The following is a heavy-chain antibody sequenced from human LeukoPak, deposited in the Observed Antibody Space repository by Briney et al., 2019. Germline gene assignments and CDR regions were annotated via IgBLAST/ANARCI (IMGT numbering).Heavy chain of an antibody. CDR2: IYYSGST. CDR1: GGSISSYY. J-gene: IGHJ4*02. CDR3: AKASSSYPLYCFDH. V-gene: IGHV4-59*01. D-gene: IGHD2-2*01. Sequence: SETLSLTCTVSGGSISSYYWSWIRQPPGKGLEWIGYIYYSGSTNYNPSLKSRVTISVDTAKNQFSLRLSSVTAADTAVYYCAKASSSYPLYCFDHWGQGTLVTVSS.